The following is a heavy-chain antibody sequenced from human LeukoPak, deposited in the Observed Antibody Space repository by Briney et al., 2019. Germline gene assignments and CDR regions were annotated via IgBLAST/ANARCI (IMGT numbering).Heavy chain of an antibody. V-gene: IGHV4-59*01. CDR2: IYYSGST. CDR3: ARLSHKWFDP. Sequence: SETLSLTCTVSGGSISSYYWSWIRQPPGKGLEWIGYIYYSGSTTYNPSLKSRATISVDTSKNQFSLKLSSVTAADTAVYYCARLSHKWFDPWGQGTLVTVSS. CDR1: GGSISSYY. J-gene: IGHJ5*02. D-gene: IGHD2/OR15-2a*01.